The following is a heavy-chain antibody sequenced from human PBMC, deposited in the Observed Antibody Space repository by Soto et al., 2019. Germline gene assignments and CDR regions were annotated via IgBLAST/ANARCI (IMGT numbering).Heavy chain of an antibody. Sequence: SVTVSCKTSGFTFSLSAIQWGRQTHGKRPEWIGWIVSASGRTSSAQMFRGRVTFTRDMSTSTVYMDLSSLSSGDTAVYYCAVCRSSSCHGNFYHWGQGTLFTGSS. CDR1: GFTFSLSA. CDR3: AVCRSSSCHGNFYH. J-gene: IGHJ4*02. V-gene: IGHV1-58*02. CDR2: IVSASGRT. D-gene: IGHD2-2*01.